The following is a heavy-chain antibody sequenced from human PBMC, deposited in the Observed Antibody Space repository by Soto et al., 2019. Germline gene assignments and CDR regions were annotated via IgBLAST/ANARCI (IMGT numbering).Heavy chain of an antibody. CDR1: VDSFTSYW. J-gene: IGHJ6*02. CDR3: ARSPSDTDYYDYYGMDV. CDR2: IDPSDSYT. D-gene: IGHD2-2*02. Sequence: GDSLKISCKGSVDSFTSYWISWVRQMPGKGLEWMGRIDPSDSYTNYSPSFQGHVTISADKSISTAYLQWSSLKASDTAMYYCARSPSDTDYYDYYGMDVWGQGTTVTVSS. V-gene: IGHV5-10-1*01.